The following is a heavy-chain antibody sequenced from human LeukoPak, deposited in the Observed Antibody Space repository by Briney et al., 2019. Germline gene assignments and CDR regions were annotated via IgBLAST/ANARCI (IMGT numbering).Heavy chain of an antibody. CDR2: VYYSGST. CDR3: TRLSKGRYFDYIFDY. Sequence: SETLSLTCTVSGASVSGSDYNWGWVRQPPGKGLEWIGNVYYSGSTAYNPSLKSRVTMSVDTSKNQFSLKMTSVTAADTAVYYCTRLSKGRYFDYIFDYWGQGTLVTVSS. CDR1: GASVSGSDYN. J-gene: IGHJ4*02. D-gene: IGHD3-9*01. V-gene: IGHV4-39*01.